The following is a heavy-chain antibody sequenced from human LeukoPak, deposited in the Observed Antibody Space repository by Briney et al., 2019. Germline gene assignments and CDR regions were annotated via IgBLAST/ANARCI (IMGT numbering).Heavy chain of an antibody. CDR1: GGSISSSSYY. Sequence: SEALSLTCTVSGGSISSSSYYWGWIRQPPGKGLEWIGSIYYSGSSYYNPSLKSRVTISVDTSKNQFSLKLSSVTAADTAVYYCSRGVFGVPGLVEYWGQGTLVTVSS. J-gene: IGHJ4*02. CDR3: SRGVFGVPGLVEY. CDR2: IYYSGSS. V-gene: IGHV4-39*01. D-gene: IGHD3-3*01.